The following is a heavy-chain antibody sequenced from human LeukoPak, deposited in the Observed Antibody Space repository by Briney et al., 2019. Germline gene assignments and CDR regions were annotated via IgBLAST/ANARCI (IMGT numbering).Heavy chain of an antibody. D-gene: IGHD1-7*01. CDR2: ISGSGGST. V-gene: IGHV3-23*01. CDR1: GFTFSSYA. J-gene: IGHJ4*02. Sequence: PGGSLRLSCAASGFTFSSYAMSWVRQAPGKGLEWVSAISGSGGSTYYADSVKGRFAISRDNSKNTLYLQMNSLRAEDTAVYYCAKAFIQAPELYFDYWGQGTLVTVSS. CDR3: AKAFIQAPELYFDY.